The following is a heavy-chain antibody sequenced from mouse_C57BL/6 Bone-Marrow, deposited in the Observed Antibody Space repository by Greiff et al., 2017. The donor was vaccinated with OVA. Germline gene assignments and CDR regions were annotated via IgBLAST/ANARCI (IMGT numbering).Heavy chain of an antibody. CDR2: IDPETGGT. Sequence: VHLVESGAELVRPGASVTLSCKASGYTFTDYEMHWVKQTPVHGLEWIGAIDPETGGTAYNQKFKGKAILTADKSSSTAYMELRSLTSEDSAVYYCTNSSGLAWFAYWGQGTLVTVSA. J-gene: IGHJ3*01. D-gene: IGHD3-2*02. V-gene: IGHV1-15*01. CDR3: TNSSGLAWFAY. CDR1: GYTFTDYE.